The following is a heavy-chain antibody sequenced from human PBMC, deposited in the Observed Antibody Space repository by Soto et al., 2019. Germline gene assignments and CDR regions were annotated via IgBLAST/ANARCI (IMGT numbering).Heavy chain of an antibody. CDR1: GFTFSSYS. J-gene: IGHJ4*02. D-gene: IGHD6-19*01. Sequence: GGSLRLSCAASGFTFSSYSMNWVRQAPGKGLEWVSSISSSSSYIYYADSVKGRFTISRDNAKNSLYLQMNSLRAEDTAVYYCARDLAQIAVAGTGGDYFDYWGQ. V-gene: IGHV3-21*01. CDR2: ISSSSSYI. CDR3: ARDLAQIAVAGTGGDYFDY.